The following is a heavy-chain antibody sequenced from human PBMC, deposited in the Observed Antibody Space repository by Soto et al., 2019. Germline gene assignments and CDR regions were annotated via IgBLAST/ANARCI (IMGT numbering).Heavy chain of an antibody. Sequence: QVQLVQSAPELQRPGDSVKVSCKTSGYTFTSYPYSWVRQAPGQGLEWTGWVNSYDGTTKVAQQFRDRITLTADKSAATVFMELRRLTSDDTAVYYCAREYYGTTTWIDYWGQGTLVAVSS. CDR3: AREYYGTTTWIDY. CDR1: GYTFTSYP. J-gene: IGHJ4*02. D-gene: IGHD1-7*01. V-gene: IGHV1-18*04. CDR2: VNSYDGTT.